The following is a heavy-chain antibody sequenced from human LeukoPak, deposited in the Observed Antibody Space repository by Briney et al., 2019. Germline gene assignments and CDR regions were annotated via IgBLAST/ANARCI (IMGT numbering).Heavy chain of an antibody. CDR2: INPSGGST. CDR1: GGTFRSYG. D-gene: IGHD3-22*01. V-gene: IGHV1-46*01. Sequence: ASVKVSCKASGGTFRSYGFSWVRQAPGQGLEWMGIINPSGGSTSYAQKFQGRATMTRDMSTSTVYMELSSLRSEDTAVYYCARVWGHYYDSSGYSLLIGAFDIWGQGTMVTVSS. J-gene: IGHJ3*02. CDR3: ARVWGHYYDSSGYSLLIGAFDI.